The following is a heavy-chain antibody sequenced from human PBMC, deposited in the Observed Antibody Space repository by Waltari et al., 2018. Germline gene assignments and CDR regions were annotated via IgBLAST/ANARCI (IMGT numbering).Heavy chain of an antibody. CDR1: GDSITNYY. J-gene: IGHJ4*02. V-gene: IGHV4-59*01. Sequence: QVQLQESGPGLVKPSETLSLICSCSGDSITNYYWSWVRQPPGKGLEWIGYIAYSGSTRYNPSLKSRATISVDTSKKQFSLRLGSVTAADTAIYYCARSYDFWSGYPLHYWGQGTLVTVSS. CDR2: IAYSGST. D-gene: IGHD3-3*01. CDR3: ARSYDFWSGYPLHY.